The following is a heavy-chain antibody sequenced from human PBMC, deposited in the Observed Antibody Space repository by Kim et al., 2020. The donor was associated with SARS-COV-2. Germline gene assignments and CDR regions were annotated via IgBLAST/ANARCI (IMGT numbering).Heavy chain of an antibody. CDR1: GGSFSGYY. Sequence: SETLSLTCAVYGGSFSGYYWSWIRQPPGKGLEWIGEINHSGSTNYNPSLKSRVTISVDTSKNQFSLKLSSVTAADTAVYYCARGGGYQLLFYGLYNWFDPWGQGTLVTVSS. V-gene: IGHV4-34*01. CDR3: ARGGGYQLLFYGLYNWFDP. D-gene: IGHD2-2*01. J-gene: IGHJ5*02. CDR2: INHSGST.